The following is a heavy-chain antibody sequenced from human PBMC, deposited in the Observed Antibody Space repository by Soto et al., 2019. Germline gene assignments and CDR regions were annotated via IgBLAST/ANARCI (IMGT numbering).Heavy chain of an antibody. CDR1: GYSFTSYW. CDR3: ARHEHYYDSSGYFGLIDY. Sequence: PGESLKISCKGSGYSFTSYWIGWVRQMPGKGLEWMGIIYPGDSDTRYSPSFQGQVTISADKSISTAYLQWSSLKASDTAMYYCARHEHYYDSSGYFGLIDYWGQGTLVTVS. J-gene: IGHJ4*02. D-gene: IGHD3-22*01. CDR2: IYPGDSDT. V-gene: IGHV5-51*01.